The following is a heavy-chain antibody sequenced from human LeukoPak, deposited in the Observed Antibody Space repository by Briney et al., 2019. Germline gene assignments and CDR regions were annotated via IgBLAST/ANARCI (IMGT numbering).Heavy chain of an antibody. D-gene: IGHD1-26*01. CDR2: ISLAGRT. J-gene: IGHJ4*02. CDR1: GGSITTTNY. V-gene: IGHV4-4*02. Sequence: PSGTLSLTCGVSGGSITTTNYWSWVRQPPGGGLEWIGEISLAGRTRYNPSLKSRVNISIDESKNHLYLNLASVTAADTAVYYCSRESGPFCPFGHWGQETLVAVTS. CDR3: SRESGPFCPFGH.